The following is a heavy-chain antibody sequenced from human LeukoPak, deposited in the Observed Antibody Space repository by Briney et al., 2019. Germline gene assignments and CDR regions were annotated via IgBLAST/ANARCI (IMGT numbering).Heavy chain of an antibody. D-gene: IGHD1-26*01. J-gene: IGHJ3*02. CDR1: GGTFSSYA. CDR3: ARPRATYDAFDI. V-gene: IGHV1-18*01. CDR2: ISAYNGNT. Sequence: ASVKVSCKASGGTFSSYAISWVRQAPGQGLEWMGWISAYNGNTNYAQKLQGRVTMTTDTSTSTAYMELRSLRSDDTAVYYCARPRATYDAFDIWGQGTMVTVSS.